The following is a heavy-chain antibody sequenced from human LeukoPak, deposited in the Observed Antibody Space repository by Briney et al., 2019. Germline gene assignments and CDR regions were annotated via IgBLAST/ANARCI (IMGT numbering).Heavy chain of an antibody. D-gene: IGHD3-22*01. V-gene: IGHV3-74*01. CDR2: MNTDGSNI. CDR3: ARDSYTSGDY. CDR1: GFTFRNHW. J-gene: IGHJ4*02. Sequence: GGSLRLSCAASGFTFRNHWMHWVRQAPGKGLVWVSRMNTDGSNIADADSVKGRFTISRDNSKNTLYLQMNSLRAEDTAVYYCARDSYTSGDYWGQGTLVTVSS.